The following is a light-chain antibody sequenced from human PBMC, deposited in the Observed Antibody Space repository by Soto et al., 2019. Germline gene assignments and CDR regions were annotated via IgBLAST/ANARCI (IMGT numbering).Light chain of an antibody. CDR2: RAS. CDR3: QQYNNWPPVT. Sequence: MPRSPATLSRSPGEIATLSCRASQSVNSKLAWYHQKPGQTPRLLLYRASTRATGIPARFSGSGSGTEFTLTISSLQSEDFAVYYCQQYNNWPPVTFGGGTKVDIK. J-gene: IGKJ4*01. V-gene: IGKV3-15*01. CDR1: QSVNSK.